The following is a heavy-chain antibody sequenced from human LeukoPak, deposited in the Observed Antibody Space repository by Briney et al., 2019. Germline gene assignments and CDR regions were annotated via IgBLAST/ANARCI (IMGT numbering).Heavy chain of an antibody. J-gene: IGHJ4*02. Sequence: GSLRLSCAASGFPFGDYYMSWIRQAPGKGLEWLSYVSGYSSYINYADSVKGRFTISRDTAKNSLYLQMNSLRAEDTAVYYCARGRYDMNGGSYYFDYWGQGTLVTVSS. V-gene: IGHV3-11*06. CDR3: ARGRYDMNGGSYYFDY. CDR2: VSGYSSYI. CDR1: GFPFGDYY. D-gene: IGHD3-22*01.